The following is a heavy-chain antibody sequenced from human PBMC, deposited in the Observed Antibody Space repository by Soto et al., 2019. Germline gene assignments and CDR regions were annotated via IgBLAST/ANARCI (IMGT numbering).Heavy chain of an antibody. D-gene: IGHD6-13*01. CDR1: GFTFSSYW. V-gene: IGHV3-7*01. CDR2: IKQDGSEK. J-gene: IGHJ6*02. CDR3: ARYSAAGFYYYYGMDV. Sequence: GGSLRLSCAASGFTFSSYWMSWVRQAPGKGLEWVANIKQDGSEKYYVDSVKGRFTISRDNAKNSLYLQMNSLRAEDTAVYYCARYSAAGFYYYYGMDVWGQGTTVTVSS.